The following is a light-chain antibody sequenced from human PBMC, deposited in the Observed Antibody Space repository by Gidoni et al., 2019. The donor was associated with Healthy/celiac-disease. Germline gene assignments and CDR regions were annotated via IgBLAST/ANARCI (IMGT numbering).Light chain of an antibody. V-gene: IGKV3-20*01. J-gene: IGKJ1*01. CDR2: GAS. Sequence: EIVLTQSPGTLSLSPGERANLSCRASQSVSSSYLAWYQQKPGQAPRLLIAGASSRATAIPDRVSGSGSGTDFTLTIRRLEPEDFAVYYCQQYGSSPWTFGQGTKVEIK. CDR1: QSVSSSY. CDR3: QQYGSSPWT.